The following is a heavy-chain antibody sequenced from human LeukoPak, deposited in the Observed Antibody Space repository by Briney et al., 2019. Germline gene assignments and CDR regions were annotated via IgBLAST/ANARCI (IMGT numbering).Heavy chain of an antibody. Sequence: GESLKISCKGSGYSFSNYWIGWVRQMPGKGLEWMGIIYPGDSNTRYSPSFQGQITISADKSISTAYLQWSSLKASDTAIYYCARQPLVRDCGGDCEFDYWGQGTLVSVSS. CDR3: ARQPLVRDCGGDCEFDY. J-gene: IGHJ4*02. V-gene: IGHV5-51*01. CDR1: GYSFSNYW. D-gene: IGHD2-21*02. CDR2: IYPGDSNT.